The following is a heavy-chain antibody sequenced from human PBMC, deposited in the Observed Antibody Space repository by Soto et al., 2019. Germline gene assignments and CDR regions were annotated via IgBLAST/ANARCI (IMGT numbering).Heavy chain of an antibody. Sequence: EVQLLESGGGLVQPGGSLRLSCAASGFTFSSYAMSWVRQASGKGLEWVSAISGSGGSTYYADSVKGRFTISRDSSKNTLYLQMNSLRAEDTAVYYCAKVLYCSGGSCYPFDYWGQGTLVTVSS. V-gene: IGHV3-23*01. D-gene: IGHD2-15*01. CDR2: ISGSGGST. J-gene: IGHJ4*02. CDR1: GFTFSSYA. CDR3: AKVLYCSGGSCYPFDY.